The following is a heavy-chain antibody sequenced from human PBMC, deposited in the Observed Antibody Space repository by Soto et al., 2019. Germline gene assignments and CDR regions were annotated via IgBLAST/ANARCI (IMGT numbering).Heavy chain of an antibody. CDR3: ASNDILTGYYFPN. Sequence: GGSLRLSCAASGFTFSSYWMSWVRQAPGKGLEWVANIKQDGREKYYVDSVKGRFTISRDNAKNSLYLQMNSLRAEDTAVYYCASNDILTGYYFPNWGQGTLVTVSS. D-gene: IGHD3-9*01. CDR2: IKQDGREK. J-gene: IGHJ4*02. V-gene: IGHV3-7*01. CDR1: GFTFSSYW.